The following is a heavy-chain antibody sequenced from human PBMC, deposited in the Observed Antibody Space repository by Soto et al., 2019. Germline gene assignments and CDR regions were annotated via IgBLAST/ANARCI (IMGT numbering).Heavy chain of an antibody. J-gene: IGHJ5*02. CDR3: ARVISYYYDSSGPNWFDP. CDR1: GGTFSSYA. CDR2: IIPIFGTA. V-gene: IGHV1-69*01. D-gene: IGHD3-22*01. Sequence: SVKVSCKASGGTFSSYAISWVRQAPGQGLEWMGGIIPIFGTANYAQKFQGRVTITADESTSTAYMELSSLRSEDTAVYCCARVISYYYDSSGPNWFDPWGQGTLVTVSS.